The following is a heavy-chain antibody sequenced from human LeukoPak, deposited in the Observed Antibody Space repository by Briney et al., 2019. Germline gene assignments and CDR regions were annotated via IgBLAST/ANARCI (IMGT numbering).Heavy chain of an antibody. CDR2: ISYDGSNK. D-gene: IGHD3-22*01. Sequence: GGSLRLSCAASGFTFSSYAMHWVRQAPGKGLEWVAVISYDGSNKYYADSVKGRFTISRDNSKNTLYLQMNSLRAEDTAVYYCAREDDSSGYHTLPDAFDIWGRGTMVTVSS. J-gene: IGHJ3*02. CDR1: GFTFSSYA. CDR3: AREDDSSGYHTLPDAFDI. V-gene: IGHV3-30-3*01.